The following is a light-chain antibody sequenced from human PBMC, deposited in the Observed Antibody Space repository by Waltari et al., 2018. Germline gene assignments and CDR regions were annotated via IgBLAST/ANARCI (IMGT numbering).Light chain of an antibody. J-gene: IGLJ3*02. Sequence: QSVLTQPPSVSGTPGQRVTISCSGSNSNIGGNSVNWYQQVPGTAPKLLIYNDNQGPSGVPDRSSASKSGTSASLAITGLQSEDEADYYCAVWDDSLGGVFGGGTKLTVL. CDR3: AVWDDSLGGV. CDR1: NSNIGGNS. CDR2: NDN. V-gene: IGLV1-44*01.